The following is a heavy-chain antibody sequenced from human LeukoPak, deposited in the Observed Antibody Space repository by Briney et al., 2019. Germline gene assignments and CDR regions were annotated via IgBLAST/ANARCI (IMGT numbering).Heavy chain of an antibody. V-gene: IGHV3-72*01. CDR1: GFTFSDHY. CDR2: TRNKANSYTT. J-gene: IGHJ5*02. D-gene: IGHD1-1*01. CDR3: ARVTVERRSDWFDP. Sequence: GGSLRLSCAVSGFTFSDHYMDWVRQAPGKGLEWDGRTRNKANSYTTEYAASVKGRFIISRDDSKNSLHLQMNSLKTEDTAVYFCARVTVERRSDWFDPWGQGTLVTVSS.